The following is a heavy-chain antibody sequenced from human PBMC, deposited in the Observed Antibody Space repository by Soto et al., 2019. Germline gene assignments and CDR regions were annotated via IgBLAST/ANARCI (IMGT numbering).Heavy chain of an antibody. Sequence: QVQLVQSAAEVGKPGASVTVSCKASGYTFTTIRLSWVRQAPGQGLEGMGWIRPHNGDTQYAQKFQGRVTMPADTSTTTAYMEVRSLRPDVTAVFYCARDRSGWYDFWGQGTLVTVSS. CDR1: GYTFTTIR. CDR3: ARDRSGWYDF. V-gene: IGHV1-18*01. J-gene: IGHJ5*01. CDR2: IRPHNGDT. D-gene: IGHD6-19*01.